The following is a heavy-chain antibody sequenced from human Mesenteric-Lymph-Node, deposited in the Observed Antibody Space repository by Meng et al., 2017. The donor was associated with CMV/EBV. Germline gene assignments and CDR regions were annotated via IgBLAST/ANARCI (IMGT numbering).Heavy chain of an antibody. CDR2: INHSGVP. Sequence: QVQLQQWGAGLLKPSETLSLTSAVYGGSFSGYYWSWIRQPPGKGLEWSGEINHSGVPNYNPSLKSRVTISLDRSKNQFSLKLSSVTAEDTAVYYCARGSDIPVNNYWGQGTLVTVSS. D-gene: IGHD2-15*01. CDR3: ARGSDIPVNNY. CDR1: GGSFSGYY. V-gene: IGHV4-34*01. J-gene: IGHJ4*02.